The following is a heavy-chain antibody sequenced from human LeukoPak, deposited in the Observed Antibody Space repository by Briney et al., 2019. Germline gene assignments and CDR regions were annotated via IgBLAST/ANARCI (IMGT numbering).Heavy chain of an antibody. Sequence: GGSLRLSCAASGFTFSSYAMSWVRQAPGKGLEWVSAISGSGGSTYYADSVKGRFTISRDNSKNTLYLQMNSLRAEDTAVYYCARDSNGDYGGGFDPWGQGTLVTVSS. CDR2: ISGSGGST. D-gene: IGHD4-17*01. CDR3: ARDSNGDYGGGFDP. CDR1: GFTFSSYA. J-gene: IGHJ5*02. V-gene: IGHV3-23*01.